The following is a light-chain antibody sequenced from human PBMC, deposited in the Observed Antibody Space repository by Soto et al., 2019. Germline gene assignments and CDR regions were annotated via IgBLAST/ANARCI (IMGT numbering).Light chain of an antibody. CDR3: QQYGKALPWT. CDR1: QIVSNNY. J-gene: IGKJ1*01. V-gene: IGKV3-20*01. CDR2: GAS. Sequence: EIVLTQSPGTLSLSPGEGATLSCRASQIVSNNYLAWYQQKPGQAPRLLVYGASRRATGIPDRFSGSGSGTDFTLTISRLEPEDFAVYYCQQYGKALPWTFGQGTKVEIK.